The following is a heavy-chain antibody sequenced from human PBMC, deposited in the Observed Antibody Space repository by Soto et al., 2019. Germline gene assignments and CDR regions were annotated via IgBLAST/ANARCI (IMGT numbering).Heavy chain of an antibody. Sequence: GGSLRLSCAASGFTFSSYAMSWVRQAPGKGLEWVSAISGSGGSTYYADSVKGRFTISRDNSKNTLYLQMNSLRAEDTAVYYCATILGYCSSTSCQQDYWGQGTLVTVSS. CDR1: GFTFSSYA. J-gene: IGHJ4*02. D-gene: IGHD2-2*01. CDR2: ISGSGGST. CDR3: ATILGYCSSTSCQQDY. V-gene: IGHV3-23*01.